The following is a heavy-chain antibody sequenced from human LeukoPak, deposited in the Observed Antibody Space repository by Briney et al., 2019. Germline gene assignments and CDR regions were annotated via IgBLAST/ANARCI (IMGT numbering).Heavy chain of an antibody. Sequence: GGSLRLSCAASGLSFTDAWMSWVRQAPGKGLEWVGRIKSKIDGGTADYSAPARGRFVISRDDSKHMQYLQMNSLRTEDTAVYYCTTDSVSRYPGWFKGGKYWGQGALVTVSS. CDR1: GLSFTDAW. CDR2: IKSKIDGGTA. V-gene: IGHV3-15*01. D-gene: IGHD3-9*01. CDR3: TTDSVSRYPGWFKGGKY. J-gene: IGHJ4*02.